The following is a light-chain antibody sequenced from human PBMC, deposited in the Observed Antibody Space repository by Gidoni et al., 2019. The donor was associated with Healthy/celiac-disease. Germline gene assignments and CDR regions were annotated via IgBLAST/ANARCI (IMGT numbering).Light chain of an antibody. CDR2: DVS. CDR3: CPYAGSYTWV. V-gene: IGLV2-11*01. CDR1: SSDVGGYNY. J-gene: IGLJ3*02. Sequence: QSALTQPRSVSASPGQSVTISCTGTSSDVGGYNYVSWYQQHPGKAPKLMIYDVSKRPSGVPDRFSGSKSGNTASLTISGLQAEDEADYYCCPYAGSYTWVFGGGTKLTVL.